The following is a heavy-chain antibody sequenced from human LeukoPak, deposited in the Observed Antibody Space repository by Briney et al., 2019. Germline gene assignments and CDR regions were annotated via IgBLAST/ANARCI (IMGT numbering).Heavy chain of an antibody. Sequence: GGSLRLSCAASGFTFNNYGMSWVRQAPGKGLEWVSSISGSGGSTYYADSVRGRFTISRDNSKNTLYLQMSSPRADDTAVYFCAKDEALYSYALGLFDYWGQGTLVTVSS. CDR1: GFTFNNYG. J-gene: IGHJ4*02. CDR3: AKDEALYSYALGLFDY. V-gene: IGHV3-23*01. CDR2: ISGSGGST. D-gene: IGHD5-18*01.